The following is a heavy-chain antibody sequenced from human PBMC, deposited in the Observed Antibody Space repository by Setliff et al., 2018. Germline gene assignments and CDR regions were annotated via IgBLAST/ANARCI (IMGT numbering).Heavy chain of an antibody. CDR1: GYPFTNYY. D-gene: IGHD3-22*01. CDR2: INPSGGIT. V-gene: IGHV1-46*01. Sequence: ASVKVSCKASGYPFTNYYMHWVRQAPGQGLEWMGVINPSGGITAYAQKFQGRVTMTRDTSTSTVYMELSSLRSEDTAVYYCARDVFPYHYEGAFDIWGQGTMVTVSS. CDR3: ARDVFPYHYEGAFDI. J-gene: IGHJ3*02.